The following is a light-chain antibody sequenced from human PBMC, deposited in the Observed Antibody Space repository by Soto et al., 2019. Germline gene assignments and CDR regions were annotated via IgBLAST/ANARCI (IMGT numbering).Light chain of an antibody. V-gene: IGLV2-14*01. Sequence: QSALTQPASVSGSPGQSITISCTGTSSDVGAYNYVSWYQQYPGKAPKLMIYEVKNRLSGVSNRFSGSRSGSTASLTISGLQAEDEADYYCRSYTTNITGGDVVGTGTKLTVL. J-gene: IGLJ1*01. CDR1: SSDVGAYNY. CDR3: RSYTTNITGGDV. CDR2: EVK.